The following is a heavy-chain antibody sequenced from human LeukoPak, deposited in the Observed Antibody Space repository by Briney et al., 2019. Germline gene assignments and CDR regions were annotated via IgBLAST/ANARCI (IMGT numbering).Heavy chain of an antibody. CDR3: ARHKDRRYYYYYMDV. Sequence: SETLSLTCAVYGGSFSGYYWSWIRQPPGKGLEWIGEINHSGSTNYNPSLKSRVTISVDTSKNQFSLKLSSVTAADTAVYYCARHKDRRYYYYYMDVWGKGTTVTISS. J-gene: IGHJ6*03. CDR1: GGSFSGYY. CDR2: INHSGST. D-gene: IGHD2-15*01. V-gene: IGHV4-34*01.